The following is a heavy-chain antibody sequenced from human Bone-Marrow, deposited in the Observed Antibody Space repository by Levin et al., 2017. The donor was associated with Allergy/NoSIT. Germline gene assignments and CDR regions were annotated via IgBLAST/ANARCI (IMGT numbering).Heavy chain of an antibody. CDR2: IHSSGTT. CDR3: AGSRDGYIDY. V-gene: IGHV4-4*07. D-gene: IGHD5-24*01. CDR1: GGSISSYY. J-gene: IGHJ4*02. Sequence: SETLSLSCTVSGGSISSYYWSWIRQPAGMGLEWIGRIHSSGTTNYNPSLKGRVTMSIDTSKNQFSLKLNSVTAEDTAVYYCAGSRDGYIDYWGQGTLVTVS.